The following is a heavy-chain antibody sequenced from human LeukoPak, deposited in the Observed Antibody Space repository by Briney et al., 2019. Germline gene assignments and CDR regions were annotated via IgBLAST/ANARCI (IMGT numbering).Heavy chain of an antibody. CDR1: GYTFTSYY. CDR3: ARDGYNWNHYFDY. J-gene: IGHJ4*02. V-gene: IGHV1-46*01. Sequence: GSSVKVSCKASGYTFTSYYMHWVRQAPGQGLEWMGIINPSGGSTSYAQKFQGRVTMTRDMSTSTVYMELSSLRSEDTAVYYCARDGYNWNHYFDYWGQETLVTVSS. CDR2: INPSGGST. D-gene: IGHD1-20*01.